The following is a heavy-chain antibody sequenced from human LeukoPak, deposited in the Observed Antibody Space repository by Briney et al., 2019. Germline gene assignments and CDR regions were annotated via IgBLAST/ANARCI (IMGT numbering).Heavy chain of an antibody. Sequence: PSETLSLTCTVSGGSISSYYWSWIWQPPGKGLEWIGYIYYSGSTNYNPSLKSRVTISVDTSKNQFSLKLSSVTAADTAVYYCARVLGYCSSTSCYPYNWFDPWGQGTLVTVSS. V-gene: IGHV4-59*01. D-gene: IGHD2-2*01. CDR1: GGSISSYY. J-gene: IGHJ5*02. CDR2: IYYSGST. CDR3: ARVLGYCSSTSCYPYNWFDP.